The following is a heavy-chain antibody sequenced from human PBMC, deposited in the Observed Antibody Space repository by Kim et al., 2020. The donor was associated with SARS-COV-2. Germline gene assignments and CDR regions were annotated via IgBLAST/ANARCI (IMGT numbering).Heavy chain of an antibody. Sequence: GGSLRLSCAASGFVFSSYEMNWVRQAPGKGLEWVSAISDSGGDTQYEDSVKGRFIISRDNSKSSLFLHMNSLRAEDTAVYYCARWDCSVPACSGHYHYGLDVWGQGTTVAVSS. CDR3: ARWDCSVPACSGHYHYGLDV. J-gene: IGHJ6*02. CDR1: GFVFSSYE. D-gene: IGHD2-15*01. CDR2: ISDSGGDT. V-gene: IGHV3-48*03.